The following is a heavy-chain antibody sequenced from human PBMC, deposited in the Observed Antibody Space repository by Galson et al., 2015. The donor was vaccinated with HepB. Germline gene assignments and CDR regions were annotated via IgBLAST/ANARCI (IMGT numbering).Heavy chain of an antibody. J-gene: IGHJ4*02. CDR2: IYYSGST. V-gene: IGHV4-31*03. CDR1: GGSISSGGYY. D-gene: IGHD3-22*01. CDR3: ASICSVTYYYDSSGYCK. Sequence: TLSLTCTVSGGSISSGGYYWSWIRQHPGKGLEWIGYIYYSGSTYYNPSLKSRVTISVDTSKNQFSLKLSSVTAADTAVYYCASICSVTYYYDSSGYCKWGQGTLVTVSS.